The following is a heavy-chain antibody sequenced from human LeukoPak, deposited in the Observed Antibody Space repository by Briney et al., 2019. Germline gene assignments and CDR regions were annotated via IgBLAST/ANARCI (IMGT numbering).Heavy chain of an antibody. J-gene: IGHJ4*02. CDR3: ARQAQIYRGSYYFDY. D-gene: IGHD6-13*01. CDR2: IYPGDSNT. Sequence: PGESLKISWQGSGYTFASYWIGWVRRMPGKGLEWMGIIYPGDSNTRYGPSFQGQVTISADKSITTAYLQFSSLKASDTAMYYCARQAQIYRGSYYFDYWGQGTLVTVSS. V-gene: IGHV5-51*01. CDR1: GYTFASYW.